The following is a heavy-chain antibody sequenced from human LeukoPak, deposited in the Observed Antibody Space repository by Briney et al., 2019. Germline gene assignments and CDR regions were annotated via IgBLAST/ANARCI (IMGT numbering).Heavy chain of an antibody. CDR3: AKMRDYGDQHWYFDL. CDR2: ISSNGGST. Sequence: GGSLRLSCAASGFTFSSYAMHWVRQAPGKGLEYVSAISSNGGSTYYANSVKGRFTISRDNSKNTLYLQMGSLRAEDMAVYYCAKMRDYGDQHWYFDLWGRGTLVTVSS. CDR1: GFTFSSYA. J-gene: IGHJ2*01. V-gene: IGHV3-64*01. D-gene: IGHD4-17*01.